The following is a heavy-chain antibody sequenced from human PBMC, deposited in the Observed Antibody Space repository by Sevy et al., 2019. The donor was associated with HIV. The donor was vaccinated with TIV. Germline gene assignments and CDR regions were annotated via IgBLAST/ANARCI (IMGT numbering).Heavy chain of an antibody. CDR3: ARGSIFGLVIRYDY. D-gene: IGHD3-3*01. J-gene: IGHJ4*02. Sequence: SETLSLTCTVSGGSISSYYWSWIRQPAGKGLEWIGRIYTSGSTNYNPSLKSRVTMSVDTSKNQFSLKLSSVTAADTAVYYCARGSIFGLVIRYDYWGQGTLVTVSS. V-gene: IGHV4-4*07. CDR1: GGSISSYY. CDR2: IYTSGST.